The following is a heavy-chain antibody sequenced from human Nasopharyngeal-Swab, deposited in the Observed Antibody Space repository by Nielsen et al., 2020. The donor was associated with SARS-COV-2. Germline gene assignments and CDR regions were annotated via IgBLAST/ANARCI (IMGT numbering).Heavy chain of an antibody. CDR1: GFSVSYNY. V-gene: IGHV3-66*02. J-gene: IGHJ4*02. CDR2: IYSRGET. D-gene: IGHD3-9*01. CDR3: AKRGAFLEILTGYPPIDY. Sequence: GGSLRLSCEVSGFSVSYNYMSWVRQAPGKGLEWVAVIYSRGETHYTDSVRGRFTISRDNSKSTLYLQMNRLRVEDTAVYYCAKRGAFLEILTGYPPIDYWGVGTLVIVSS.